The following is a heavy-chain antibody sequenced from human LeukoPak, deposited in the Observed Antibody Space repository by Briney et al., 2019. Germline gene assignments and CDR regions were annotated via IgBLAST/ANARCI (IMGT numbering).Heavy chain of an antibody. CDR3: ARGRYGWLPFDY. V-gene: IGHV4-59*01. CDR1: GGSINSYY. CDR2: TYYSGST. J-gene: IGHJ4*02. Sequence: SETLSLTCAVYGGSINSYYWSWIRQPPGKGLEWIGYTYYSGSTNYNPSLKSRVTISVDTSKNQFTLKLSSVTAADTAVYYCARGRYGWLPFDYWGQGTLVTVSS. D-gene: IGHD3-16*01.